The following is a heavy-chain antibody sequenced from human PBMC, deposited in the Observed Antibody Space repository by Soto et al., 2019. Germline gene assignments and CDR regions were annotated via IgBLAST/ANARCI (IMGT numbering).Heavy chain of an antibody. CDR3: TRGAAVGYNTIFDY. J-gene: IGHJ4*02. D-gene: IGHD3-3*01. V-gene: IGHV4-4*02. CDR1: GGSVNNNNW. Sequence: QVQLQESGPGLVKPSGTLSLTCAVSGGSVNNNNWWTWVRQPPGKGLEWIGDIYHSGITNYNPSLESRVTISMDKSKNQFSRNLISVLAADPAVYYCTRGAAVGYNTIFDYWGQGALVTVSS. CDR2: IYHSGIT.